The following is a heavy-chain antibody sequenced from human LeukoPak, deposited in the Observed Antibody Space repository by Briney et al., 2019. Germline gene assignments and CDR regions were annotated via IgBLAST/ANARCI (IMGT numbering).Heavy chain of an antibody. CDR2: RNPNSGNT. D-gene: IGHD3-9*01. J-gene: IGHJ6*02. CDR1: GYTFTSYD. Sequence: ASVKVSCKASGYTFTSYDINWVRQATGQGLEWMGWRNPNSGNTGYAQKFQGRVTMTRNTSISTAYMELSSLRSEDTAVYYCARGPLRYFDWLLKEYYYGMDVWGQGTTVTVSS. CDR3: ARGPLRYFDWLLKEYYYGMDV. V-gene: IGHV1-8*01.